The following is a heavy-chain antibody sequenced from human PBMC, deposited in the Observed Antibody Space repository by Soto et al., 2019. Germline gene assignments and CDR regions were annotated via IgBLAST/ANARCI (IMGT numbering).Heavy chain of an antibody. CDR1: GGSISSGGYY. D-gene: IGHD1-26*01. Sequence: QVQLQESGPGLVKPSQTLSLTCTVSGGSISSGGYYWSWIRQHPGKGLEWIGYIYYSGSTYYNPSLKSXXTXSXXTSKNQFSLKLSSVTAADTAVYYCARAQSGSLLGYWGQGTLVTVSS. V-gene: IGHV4-31*01. J-gene: IGHJ4*02. CDR3: ARAQSGSLLGY. CDR2: IYYSGST.